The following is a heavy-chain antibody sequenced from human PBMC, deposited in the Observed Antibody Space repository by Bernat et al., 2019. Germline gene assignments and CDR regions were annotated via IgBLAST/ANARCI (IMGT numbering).Heavy chain of an antibody. CDR3: AGEGVGYCSGGSGHGYRRDFDY. D-gene: IGHD2-15*01. V-gene: IGHV3-11*05. Sequence: QVQLVESGGGLVKPGGSLRLSCAASGFTFSDYYMSWIRQAPGKGLEWVSYISSSSSYTNYADSVKGRFTISRDNAKNSLYLQMNSLRAEDTAVYYWAGEGVGYCSGGSGHGYRRDFDYWGQGTLVTVSS. CDR1: GFTFSDYY. CDR2: ISSSSSYT. J-gene: IGHJ4*02.